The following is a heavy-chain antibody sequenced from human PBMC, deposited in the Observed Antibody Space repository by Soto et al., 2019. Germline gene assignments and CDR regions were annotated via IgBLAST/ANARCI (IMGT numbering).Heavy chain of an antibody. D-gene: IGHD3-22*01. CDR3: AKDGPTYYDSNPYGAFDI. CDR1: GFTFSSYC. CDR2: ISYDGSNK. J-gene: IGHJ3*02. V-gene: IGHV3-30*18. Sequence: PGGSLRLSCAASGFTFSSYCMHWVRQAPGKGLEWVAVISYDGSNKYYADSVKGRFTISRDNSKNTLYLQMNSLRAEDTAVYYCAKDGPTYYDSNPYGAFDIRGQGTMVTVSS.